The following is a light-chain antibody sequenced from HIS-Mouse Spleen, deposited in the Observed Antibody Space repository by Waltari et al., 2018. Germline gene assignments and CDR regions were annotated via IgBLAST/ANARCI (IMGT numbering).Light chain of an antibody. CDR1: QSVSSY. V-gene: IGKV3-11*01. Sequence: EIVLTQSPATLSLSPGERATLSCRASQSVSSYLAWYQQKPGQAPRLLIYDASNRATGIPGRFSGSGSDADYTLAISRLEHEDFAVYYCQQRSNCLTFGGGTKVEIK. CDR2: DAS. CDR3: QQRSNCLT. J-gene: IGKJ4*01.